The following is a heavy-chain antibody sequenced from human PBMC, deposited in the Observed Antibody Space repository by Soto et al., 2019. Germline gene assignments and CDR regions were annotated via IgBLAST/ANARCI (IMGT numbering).Heavy chain of an antibody. CDR3: ARGMAVTTTSVGHYYYMDV. J-gene: IGHJ6*03. D-gene: IGHD6-19*01. Sequence: QVQLVQSGAEVKKPGASVKVSCKTSGYPFTNYSMYWVRQAPGQGLEWMGIINPSGDTTAYAQKFQGRVRMTRDTSTSTVYMELNSLRSEDTALYYCARGMAVTTTSVGHYYYMDVWGKGTTVTVSS. CDR2: INPSGDTT. CDR1: GYPFTNYS. V-gene: IGHV1-46*01.